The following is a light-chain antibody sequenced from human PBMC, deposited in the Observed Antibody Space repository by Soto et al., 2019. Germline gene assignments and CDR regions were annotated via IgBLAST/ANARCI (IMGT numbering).Light chain of an antibody. J-gene: IGKJ4*01. CDR3: QQRSTCPPT. CDR1: QSVSSY. V-gene: IGKV3-11*01. Sequence: EVGLTQSPATLSLSPGVRATLSCRASQSVSSYLAWYQQKPGQAPRLLIYDASNRATGIPARFSGSGSGTDFTLTISSLEPEDFAVYYCQQRSTCPPTFGAGTKVDI. CDR2: DAS.